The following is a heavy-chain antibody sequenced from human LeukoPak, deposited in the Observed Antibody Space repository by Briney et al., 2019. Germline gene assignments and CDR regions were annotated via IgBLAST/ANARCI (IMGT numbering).Heavy chain of an antibody. CDR3: ARGGYELDN. D-gene: IGHD5-12*01. V-gene: IGHV1-18*01. CDR2: ISAYNGNT. CDR1: GYTFTNYD. J-gene: IGHJ4*02. Sequence: GASVTVSCTPSGYTFTNYDIIWVRQAPGQGLEWMGWISAYNGNTNYAQNLQGRVTMTTDTSTSTAYMELRSLRSDDTAVFYCARGGYELDNWGQGTLVTVSS.